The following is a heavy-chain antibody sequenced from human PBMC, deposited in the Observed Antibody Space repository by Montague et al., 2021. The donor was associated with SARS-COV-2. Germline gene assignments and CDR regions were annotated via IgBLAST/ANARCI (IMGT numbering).Heavy chain of an antibody. J-gene: IGHJ5*02. Sequence: SETLSLTCTVSGVSISSAHYCWGWVRQTPGNGLEWIGNIFYDGTSRSNPSLNSRVTISVDASKNQFSLKLSSVTAADTAVYYCVRQPGQWLPREWFWFDPWGQGTLVTVSS. CDR3: VRQPGQWLPREWFWFDP. CDR2: IFYDGTS. D-gene: IGHD6-19*01. CDR1: GVSISSAHYC. V-gene: IGHV4-39*01.